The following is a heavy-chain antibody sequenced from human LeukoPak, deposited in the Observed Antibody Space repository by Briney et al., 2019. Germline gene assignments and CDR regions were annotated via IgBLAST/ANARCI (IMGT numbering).Heavy chain of an antibody. CDR3: ARDIGYSYGHHYFVY. Sequence: SETLSLTCTVPGGSITGYYWSWIRQPPRKGLEWIGSIYYSESTNYSPSLKSRVTISVDTSKKQFSLNLGAVTAADTAVYYCARDIGYSYGHHYFVYWGQGTLVTVSS. CDR2: IYYSEST. D-gene: IGHD5-18*01. V-gene: IGHV4-59*01. CDR1: GGSITGYY. J-gene: IGHJ4*02.